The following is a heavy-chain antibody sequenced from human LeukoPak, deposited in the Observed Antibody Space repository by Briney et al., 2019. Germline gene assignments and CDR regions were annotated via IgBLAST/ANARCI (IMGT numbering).Heavy chain of an antibody. Sequence: SVKVSCKASGGTFSSYAISWVRQAPGQGLEWMGGIIPIFGTANYAQEFQGRVTITADESTSTAYMELSSLRSEDTAVYYCAGVTYYYDSSGYYSNYYYYGMDVWGQGTTVTVSS. V-gene: IGHV1-69*13. CDR3: AGVTYYYDSSGYYSNYYYYGMDV. J-gene: IGHJ6*02. CDR1: GGTFSSYA. CDR2: IIPIFGTA. D-gene: IGHD3-22*01.